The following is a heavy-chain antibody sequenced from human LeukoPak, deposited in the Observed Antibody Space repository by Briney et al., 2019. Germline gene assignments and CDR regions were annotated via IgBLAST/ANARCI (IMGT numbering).Heavy chain of an antibody. Sequence: GGSLRLSCAASGFTFSSYWMSWVRQAPGKGLEWVANIKQDGSEKYYVDSVKGRFTISRDNAKNSLYLQMNSLRAEDTAVYYCARGVRGLLYYYYYMDVWGKGTTVTISS. D-gene: IGHD1-26*01. V-gene: IGHV3-7*01. CDR1: GFTFSSYW. J-gene: IGHJ6*03. CDR2: IKQDGSEK. CDR3: ARGVRGLLYYYYYMDV.